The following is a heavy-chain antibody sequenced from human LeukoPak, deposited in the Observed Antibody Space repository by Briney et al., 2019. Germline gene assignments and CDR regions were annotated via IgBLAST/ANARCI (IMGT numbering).Heavy chain of an antibody. CDR2: INPNSGGT. Sequence: ASVKVSCKASGYTFTGYYMHWVRQAPGQGLEWMGWINPNSGGTNYAQKFQGRVTMTRDTSISTAYMELSRLRSDDTAVYYCARGLIVVRNWFDPWGQGTLVTVPS. D-gene: IGHD3-22*01. CDR1: GYTFTGYY. J-gene: IGHJ5*02. CDR3: ARGLIVVRNWFDP. V-gene: IGHV1-2*02.